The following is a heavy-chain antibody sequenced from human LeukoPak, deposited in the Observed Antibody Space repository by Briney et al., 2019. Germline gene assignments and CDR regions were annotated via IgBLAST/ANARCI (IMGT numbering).Heavy chain of an antibody. CDR2: IIPIFGTA. J-gene: IGHJ5*02. Sequence: SVKVSCKASGGTFSSYAISWVRQAPGQGLEWMGGIIPIFGTANYAQKFQGRVTITADESTSTAYMELSSLRSEDTAVYYCARRSGYYSNWFDPWGQGTLVTVSS. CDR3: ARRSGYYSNWFDP. V-gene: IGHV1-69*13. CDR1: GGTFSSYA. D-gene: IGHD3-3*01.